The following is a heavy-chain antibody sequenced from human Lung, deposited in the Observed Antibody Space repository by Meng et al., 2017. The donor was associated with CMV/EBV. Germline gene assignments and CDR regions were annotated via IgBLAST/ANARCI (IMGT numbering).Heavy chain of an antibody. Sequence: GGSXRLXCAASGFTFSSYEMNWVRQAPGKGLEWVSYISSSGSTIYYADSVKGRFTISRDNAKNSLYVQMNSLRAEDTAVYYCARGFGEPSMDVWGQGTTVPVSS. V-gene: IGHV3-48*03. CDR3: ARGFGEPSMDV. J-gene: IGHJ6*02. CDR1: GFTFSSYE. CDR2: ISSSGSTI. D-gene: IGHD3-16*01.